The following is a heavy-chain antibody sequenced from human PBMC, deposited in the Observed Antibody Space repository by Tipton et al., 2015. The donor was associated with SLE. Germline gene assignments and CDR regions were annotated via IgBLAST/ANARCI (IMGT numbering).Heavy chain of an antibody. D-gene: IGHD5-18*01. Sequence: TLSLTCAVYGGSFSDYYWSWIRQPPGKGLEWIGEINHSGSTNYNPSLKSRVTISVDTSKNQFSLKLSSVTAADTAVFYCARASYSYGSSNRYFDLWGRGTLVTVSS. V-gene: IGHV4-34*01. CDR3: ARASYSYGSSNRYFDL. CDR1: GGSFSDYY. CDR2: INHSGST. J-gene: IGHJ2*01.